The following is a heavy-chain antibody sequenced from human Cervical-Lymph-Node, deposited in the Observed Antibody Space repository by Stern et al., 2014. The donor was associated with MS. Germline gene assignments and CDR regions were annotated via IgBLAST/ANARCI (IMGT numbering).Heavy chain of an antibody. CDR3: ARATSDYIWGTYRFLDS. J-gene: IGHJ4*02. CDR2: ILPMFGIA. Sequence: QLVQSGAEVKKPASSVKVSCKASGGTISNYIIGWVRQAPGQGLEWIGGILPMFGIANYAEKFQDRVTITADESTSTAYMDLSSLRSEDTAVYYCARATSDYIWGTYRFLDSWGQGTLVIVSS. D-gene: IGHD3-16*02. CDR1: GGTISNYI. V-gene: IGHV1-69*01.